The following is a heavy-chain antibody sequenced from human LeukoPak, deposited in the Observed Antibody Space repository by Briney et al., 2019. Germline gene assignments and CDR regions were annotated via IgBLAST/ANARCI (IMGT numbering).Heavy chain of an antibody. V-gene: IGHV4-39*01. Sequence: SETLSLTCTVPGGSISSSNSYWGWIRQPPGKGLEWIGGVYNSGGTSYNPSLKSRVIISKDASKDQVSLRLSSVTVADTAVYYCARHRVVGTTRGRGFDSWGQGTLVIVSS. CDR3: ARHRVVGTTRGRGFDS. CDR2: VYNSGGT. CDR1: GGSISSSNSY. D-gene: IGHD1-26*01. J-gene: IGHJ5*01.